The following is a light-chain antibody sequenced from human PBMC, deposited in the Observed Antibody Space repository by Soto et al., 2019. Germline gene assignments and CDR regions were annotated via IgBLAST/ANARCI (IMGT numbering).Light chain of an antibody. CDR2: SAS. CDR3: QKYSSVPV. CDR1: QDIRNF. J-gene: IGKJ3*01. V-gene: IGKV1-27*01. Sequence: DIQMTQSPTSLSSSVGDRVTLTCRASQDIRNFVAWYQQKQGKAPQILIYSASTLQSGVPSRCSGSGSGTDFTLPISCLKLEDVLTYSGQKYSSVPVFGPGTKVEIK.